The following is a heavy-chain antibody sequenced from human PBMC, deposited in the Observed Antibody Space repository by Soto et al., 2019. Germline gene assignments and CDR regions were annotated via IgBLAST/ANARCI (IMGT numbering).Heavy chain of an antibody. Sequence: QVQLQESGPGLVKPSETLSLTCTVSGGSISSYYWSWIRQPPGKGLEWIGYIYFSGGTNYNPSLKCRVTISVDASKRQFSPKLSSVTAADPAVYYCARESRSWYGSIWDYWGQGALVTVSS. CDR3: ARESRSWYGSIWDY. D-gene: IGHD6-13*01. J-gene: IGHJ4*02. CDR2: IYFSGGT. CDR1: GGSISSYY. V-gene: IGHV4-59*12.